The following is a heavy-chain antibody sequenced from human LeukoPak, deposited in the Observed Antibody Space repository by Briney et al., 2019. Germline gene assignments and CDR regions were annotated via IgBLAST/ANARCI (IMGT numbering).Heavy chain of an antibody. Sequence: ASVKVSCKASGYTFTSYYMHWVRQAPGQGLEWMGIINPSGGSTGYAQKFQGRVTMTRDTSTSTVYMELSSLRSEDTAVYYCARAPPVPYDSSGYYPGAFDIWGQGTMVTVSS. J-gene: IGHJ3*02. V-gene: IGHV1-46*01. CDR1: GYTFTSYY. CDR2: INPSGGST. CDR3: ARAPPVPYDSSGYYPGAFDI. D-gene: IGHD3-22*01.